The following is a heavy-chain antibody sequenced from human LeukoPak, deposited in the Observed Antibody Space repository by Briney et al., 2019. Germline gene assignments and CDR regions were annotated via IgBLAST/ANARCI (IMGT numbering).Heavy chain of an antibody. D-gene: IGHD1-1*01. CDR2: INPGGGDT. V-gene: IGHV1-46*02. Sequence: GASVKVSCKASGYTFNTYYIHWVRQAPGQGLEWMGLINPGGGDTSYAQNLQGRVTMTRDTSTSTVYLELSNLRSEDTAVYYCVRGPRGQRFDYWGQGTLVTVSS. CDR3: VRGPRGQRFDY. J-gene: IGHJ4*02. CDR1: GYTFNTYY.